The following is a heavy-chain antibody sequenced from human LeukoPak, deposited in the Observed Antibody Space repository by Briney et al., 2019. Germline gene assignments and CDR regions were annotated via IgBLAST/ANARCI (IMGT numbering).Heavy chain of an antibody. CDR3: ARDLGYCSGGSCYPTAYYFDY. J-gene: IGHJ4*02. CDR1: GYTFTGYY. V-gene: IGHV1-2*02. Sequence: ASVKVSCKASGYTFTGYYMHWVRQAPGQGLEGMGWINPNSGGTNYAQKFQGRVTMTRDTSISTAYMELSRLRSDDTAVYYCARDLGYCSGGSCYPTAYYFDYCGQGTLVTVSS. CDR2: INPNSGGT. D-gene: IGHD2-15*01.